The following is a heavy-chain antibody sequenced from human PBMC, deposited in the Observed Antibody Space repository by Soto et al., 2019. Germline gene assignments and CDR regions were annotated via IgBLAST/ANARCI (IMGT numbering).Heavy chain of an antibody. Sequence: PGGSLRLSCAASGFTFSSYGMHWVRQAPGKGLEWVAVIWYDGSNKYYADSVKGRFTISRDSSKNTLYLQMNSLRAEDTAVYYCARDQSSEDYGMDVWGQGTTVTVSS. J-gene: IGHJ6*02. CDR2: IWYDGSNK. CDR1: GFTFSSYG. D-gene: IGHD6-25*01. V-gene: IGHV3-33*01. CDR3: ARDQSSEDYGMDV.